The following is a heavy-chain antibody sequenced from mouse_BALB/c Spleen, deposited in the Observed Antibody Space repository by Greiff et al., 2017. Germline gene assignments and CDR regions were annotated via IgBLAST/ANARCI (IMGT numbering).Heavy chain of an antibody. D-gene: IGHD2-4*01. CDR3: TRGGITTPFAY. J-gene: IGHJ3*01. V-gene: IGHV1S81*02. Sequence: VQLQQPGAELVKPGASVKLSCKASGYTFTSYYMYWVKQRPGQGLEWIGGINPSNGGTNFNEKFKSKATLTVDKSSSTAYMQLSSLTSEDSAVYYCTRGGITTPFAYWGQGTLVTVSA. CDR1: GYTFTSYY. CDR2: INPSNGGT.